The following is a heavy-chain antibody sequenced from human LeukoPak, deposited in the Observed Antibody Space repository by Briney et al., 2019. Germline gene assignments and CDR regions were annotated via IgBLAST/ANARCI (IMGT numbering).Heavy chain of an antibody. CDR1: GFTFSSYG. J-gene: IGHJ4*02. Sequence: PGGSLRLSCAASGFTFSSYGMHWVRQAPGKGLEWVAVISYDGSNKYYADSVKGRFTISRDNSKNTLYLQMNSLRAEDTAVYYCAKDFPRYCSGGSCYYFDYWGQGTLVTVSS. V-gene: IGHV3-30*18. D-gene: IGHD2-15*01. CDR2: ISYDGSNK. CDR3: AKDFPRYCSGGSCYYFDY.